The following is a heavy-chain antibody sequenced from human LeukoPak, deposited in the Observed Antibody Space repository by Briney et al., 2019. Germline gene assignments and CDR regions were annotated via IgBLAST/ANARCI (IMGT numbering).Heavy chain of an antibody. CDR1: GYTLTESS. Sequence: ASVKVSCKVSGYTLTESSMHWVRQAPGKGLEWMGGFDPEDGETIYAQKFQGRVTMTEDTSTDTAYMELSSLRSEDTAVYYCATLAFSGIAAAGTDFQHWGQGTLVTVSS. V-gene: IGHV1-24*01. CDR3: ATLAFSGIAAAGTDFQH. J-gene: IGHJ1*01. D-gene: IGHD6-13*01. CDR2: FDPEDGET.